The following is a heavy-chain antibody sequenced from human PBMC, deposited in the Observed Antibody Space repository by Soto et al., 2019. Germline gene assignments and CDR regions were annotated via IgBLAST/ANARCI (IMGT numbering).Heavy chain of an antibody. CDR2: IYYSGST. V-gene: IGHV4-30-4*01. CDR3: ARGGITIFGVVTNWFDP. CDR1: GGSISSGDYY. J-gene: IGHJ5*02. Sequence: PSETLSLTCTVSGGSISSGDYYWSWIRQPPGKGLEWIGYIYYSGSTYYNPSLKSRVTISVDTSKNQFSLKLSSVTAADTAVYYCARGGITIFGVVTNWFDPWGQGTLVTVSS. D-gene: IGHD3-3*01.